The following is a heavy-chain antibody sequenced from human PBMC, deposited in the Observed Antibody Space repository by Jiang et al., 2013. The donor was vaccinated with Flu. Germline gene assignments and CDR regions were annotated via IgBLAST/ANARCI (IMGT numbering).Heavy chain of an antibody. D-gene: IGHD3-10*01. CDR2: IHHSGST. CDR3: ARGGDGSGYDWFDP. Sequence: PGLVKPSETLSLTCSVSGGSISSYYWSWIREPPGKGLEWIGYIHHSGSTSYRPSLKSRVTISVDRSKNQFSLQLSSVTAADTAVYYCARGGDGSGYDWFDPWGQGTLVTVSS. CDR1: GGSISSYY. V-gene: IGHV4-59*01. J-gene: IGHJ5*02.